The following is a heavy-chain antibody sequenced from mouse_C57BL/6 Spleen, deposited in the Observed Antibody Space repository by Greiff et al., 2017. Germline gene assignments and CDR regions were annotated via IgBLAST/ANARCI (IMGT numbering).Heavy chain of an antibody. CDR3: ARNYGRSHWYFDG. CDR2: INPSNGGT. D-gene: IGHD1-1*01. Sequence: QVQLQQPGTELVKPGASVKLSCKASGYTFTSYWMHWVKQRPGQGLEWIGNINPSNGGTNYNEKFKSKATLTEDKSSSTAYMQLSSLTSEDSAVYDCARNYGRSHWYFDGWGTGTTVTVSS. V-gene: IGHV1-53*01. CDR1: GYTFTSYW. J-gene: IGHJ1*03.